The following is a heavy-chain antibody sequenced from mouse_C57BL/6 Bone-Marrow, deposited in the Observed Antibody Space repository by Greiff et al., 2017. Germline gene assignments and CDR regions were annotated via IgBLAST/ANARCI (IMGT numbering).Heavy chain of an antibody. D-gene: IGHD1-1*01. CDR1: GFTFTDYY. V-gene: IGHV7-3*01. CDR3: ARYEGRSLFAY. CDR2: IRNKANGYTT. Sequence: EVKLMESGGGLVQPGGSLSLSCAASGFTFTDYYMSWVRQPPGKALEWLGFIRNKANGYTTEYSASVKGRFTISRDNSQSILYLQMNAMRAEDSATYYCARYEGRSLFAYWGKGTLVTVAA. J-gene: IGHJ3*01.